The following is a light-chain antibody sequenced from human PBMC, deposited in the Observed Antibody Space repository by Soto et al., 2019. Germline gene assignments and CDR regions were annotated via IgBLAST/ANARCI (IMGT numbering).Light chain of an antibody. CDR2: DVS. CDR1: SSDVGGYNY. Sequence: QFVLTEPASVSGSPGQSITISCTGTSSDVGGYNYVSWYQHHPGKAPKLMIYDVSNRPSGVSNRFSGSKSGNTASLSISGLQPEDEADYYYSSYRTSNSRQIVCGTGTKVTVL. CDR3: SSYRTSNSRQIV. J-gene: IGLJ1*01. V-gene: IGLV2-14*03.